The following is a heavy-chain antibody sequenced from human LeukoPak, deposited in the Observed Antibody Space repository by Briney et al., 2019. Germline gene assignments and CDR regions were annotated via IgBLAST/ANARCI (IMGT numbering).Heavy chain of an antibody. V-gene: IGHV3-21*06. CDR2: IDSSGGYM. J-gene: IGHJ4*02. CDR1: GFTFNTYS. CDR3: LRGDRRDY. Sequence: PGGSLRLSCEASGFTFNTYSMNWARQALGKGLEWVSSIDSSGGYMFYADSVKGRFIISRDNAKDSLYLQMNSLRVEDTAVYYCLRGDRRDYWGQGTLVTVSS.